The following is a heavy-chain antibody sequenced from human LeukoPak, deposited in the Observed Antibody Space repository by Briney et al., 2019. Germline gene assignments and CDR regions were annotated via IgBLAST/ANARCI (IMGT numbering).Heavy chain of an antibody. CDR2: IYYSGST. CDR1: GGSISSGDYY. V-gene: IGHV4-30-4*08. J-gene: IGHJ4*02. CDR3: AIVDTAMASFDY. Sequence: SQTLSLTCTVSGGSISSGDYYWSWIRQPPGKGLEWIGYIYYSGSTYYNPSLKSRVTISVDTSKNQFSLKLSSVTAADTAVYYCAIVDTAMASFDYWGQGTLVTVSS. D-gene: IGHD5-18*01.